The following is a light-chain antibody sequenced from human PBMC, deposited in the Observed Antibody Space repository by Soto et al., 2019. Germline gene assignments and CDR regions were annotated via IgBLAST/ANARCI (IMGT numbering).Light chain of an antibody. J-gene: IGKJ4*01. CDR3: QQLKIYLLT. CDR1: QGISSY. V-gene: IGKV1-9*01. CDR2: AAS. Sequence: IQLTQSPSSLSASVGDRVTITCRASQGISSYLAWYQQNPGTAPKLLIYAASTLQCGVPSRFSGSGSGTDFTLTIISLQPEDFATYSCQQLKIYLLTFGGGTKVDIK.